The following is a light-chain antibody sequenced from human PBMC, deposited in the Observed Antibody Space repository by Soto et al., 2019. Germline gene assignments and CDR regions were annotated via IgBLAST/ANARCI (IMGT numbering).Light chain of an antibody. CDR1: QSVSSY. CDR3: QQHSMSLG. J-gene: IGKJ4*01. V-gene: IGKV3-11*01. CDR2: DAS. Sequence: EIVLTQSPAPLSLSPGERATLSCRASQSVSSYLAWYQQKPGQAPRLLTYDASNRATGIPARFSGSGSGTDFTLTISSLEREDFAVYYCQQHSMSLGFGGGTKVEIK.